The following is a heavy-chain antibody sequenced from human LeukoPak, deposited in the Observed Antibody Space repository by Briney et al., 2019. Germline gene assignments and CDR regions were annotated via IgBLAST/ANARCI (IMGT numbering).Heavy chain of an antibody. J-gene: IGHJ4*02. D-gene: IGHD1-14*01. CDR1: GSTFSSYS. V-gene: IGHV3-48*02. CDR2: ISSSGSTI. Sequence: GGSLRLSCATCGSTFSSYSMSWVRQAPGKGLEWVSYISSSGSTIYYAASVKGRFIISRDNARKSVSLQMNSLRDEDTAVYYCARTTVFDYWGQGTLVTVSS. CDR3: ARTTVFDY.